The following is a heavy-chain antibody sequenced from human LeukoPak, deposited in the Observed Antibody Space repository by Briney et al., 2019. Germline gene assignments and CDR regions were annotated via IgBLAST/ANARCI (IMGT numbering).Heavy chain of an antibody. CDR1: GFTFSSYW. J-gene: IGHJ6*03. Sequence: GGSLRLSCAASGFTFSSYWMHWVRQAPGKGLVWVSRIYSDGSSTSYADSVKGRFTISRDNAKNTLYLQMNSLRAEDTAVYYCARAGIFGVVNYYYYMDVWGKGTTVTVSS. D-gene: IGHD3-3*01. V-gene: IGHV3-74*01. CDR2: IYSDGSST. CDR3: ARAGIFGVVNYYYYMDV.